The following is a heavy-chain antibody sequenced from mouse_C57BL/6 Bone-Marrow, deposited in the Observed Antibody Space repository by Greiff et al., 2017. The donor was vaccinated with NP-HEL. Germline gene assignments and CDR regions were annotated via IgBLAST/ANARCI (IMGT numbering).Heavy chain of an antibody. V-gene: IGHV1-62-2*01. Sequence: QVQLQQSGAELVKPGASVKLSCKASGYTFTEYTIHWVKQRSGQGLEWIGWFYPGSGSIKYNEKFKDKATLTADKSSSTVYMVLRRLTSEDSAVYFCASHGDYFGSSYGYFDVWGTGTTVTVSS. CDR3: ASHGDYFGSSYGYFDV. D-gene: IGHD1-1*01. J-gene: IGHJ1*03. CDR2: FYPGSGSI. CDR1: GYTFTEYT.